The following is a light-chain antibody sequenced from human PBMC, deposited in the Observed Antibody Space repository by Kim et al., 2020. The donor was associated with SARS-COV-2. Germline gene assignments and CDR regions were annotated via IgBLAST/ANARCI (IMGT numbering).Light chain of an antibody. V-gene: IGKV3-20*01. J-gene: IGKJ1*01. CDR2: GAS. CDR1: QSISSNY. CDR3: QQYGRSPLD. Sequence: EIVLTQSPGTLSVSPGERATLSCRASQSISSNYLAWYQQKPGQPPRLLIYGASSRAAGVPDRFSGSGSGTDFTLTISRLEPEDFAVYYCQQYGRSPLDFGQGTKVDIK.